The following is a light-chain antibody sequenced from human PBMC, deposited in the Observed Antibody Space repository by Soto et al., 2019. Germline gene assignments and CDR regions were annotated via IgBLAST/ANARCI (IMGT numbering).Light chain of an antibody. CDR2: GAS. CDR3: QHYSTWLWT. V-gene: IGKV3-15*01. CDR1: QSGSSK. Sequence: EIVMTQSPATLSVSPGERATLSCRAIQSGSSKLAWYQQKPGHGPRLLIYGASTRATGIPARFSGSGSGTEFTLTISSLQSEDFAVYYFQHYSTWLWTFGQGTKVEIK. J-gene: IGKJ1*01.